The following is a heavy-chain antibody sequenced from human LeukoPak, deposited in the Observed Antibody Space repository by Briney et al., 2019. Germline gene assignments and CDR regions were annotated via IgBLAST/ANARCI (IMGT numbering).Heavy chain of an antibody. CDR3: ARGRGSYSLDY. CDR1: DFRDYY. V-gene: IGHV1-2*02. D-gene: IGHD1-26*01. J-gene: IGHJ4*02. Sequence: ASVKVSCKTSDFRDYYMNWVRQAPGQGLEWLGWINPKSGDTDYALKFQGRVTMTRDTSISTAYMELSRLTSDDTAVYYCARGRGSYSLDYWGQGTLVTVSS. CDR2: INPKSGDT.